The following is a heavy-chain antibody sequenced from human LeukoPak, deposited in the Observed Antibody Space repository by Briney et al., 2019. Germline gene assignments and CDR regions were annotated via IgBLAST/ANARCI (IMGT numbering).Heavy chain of an antibody. Sequence: KPSETLSLTCTVSGGSISNYYWSWIRQPPGKGLELVGYIYYTGSTTYNPSLKSRATISVGMSKNQFSLKLSSVTAADTAVYYCARYCSTTTCYSPWFDPWGQGTLVTVSS. CDR1: GGSISNYY. CDR2: IYYTGST. D-gene: IGHD2-2*01. J-gene: IGHJ5*02. V-gene: IGHV4-59*08. CDR3: ARYCSTTTCYSPWFDP.